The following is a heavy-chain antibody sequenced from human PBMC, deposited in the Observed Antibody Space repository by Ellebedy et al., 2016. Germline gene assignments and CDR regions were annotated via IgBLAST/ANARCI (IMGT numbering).Heavy chain of an antibody. Sequence: ASVKVSCKASGYTFTSYGIGWVRQAPGQGLEWMGWISVYNGDTNYAQMLQGRVTMTTDTSTSTAYMELRSLRSDDTAMYYCARTDTAMVTSDDAFDIWGQGTLVTVSS. CDR3: ARTDTAMVTSDDAFDI. V-gene: IGHV1-18*04. J-gene: IGHJ3*02. CDR2: ISVYNGDT. D-gene: IGHD5-18*01. CDR1: GYTFTSYG.